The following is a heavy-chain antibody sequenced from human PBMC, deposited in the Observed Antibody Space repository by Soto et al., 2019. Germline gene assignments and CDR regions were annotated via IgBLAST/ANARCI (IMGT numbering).Heavy chain of an antibody. J-gene: IGHJ4*02. V-gene: IGHV1-69*13. D-gene: IGHD3-9*01. CDR2: IIPIFGTA. CDR1: AATFSIYA. CDR3: ARGLWRFHWLLRALHY. Sequence: SVKVSCKASAATFSIYAISWVRLAPGQGLEWMGGIIPIFGTANYAQKFQGRVTITADESTSTAYMELSSLRSEDTAVYYCARGLWRFHWLLRALHYWGQATLVTGSS.